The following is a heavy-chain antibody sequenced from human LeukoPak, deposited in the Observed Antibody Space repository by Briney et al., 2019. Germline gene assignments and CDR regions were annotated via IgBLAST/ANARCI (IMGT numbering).Heavy chain of an antibody. V-gene: IGHV4-39*07. Sequence: PSETLSLTCTVSGGSISSYYWSWIRQPPGKGLEWIGSIYYSGSTYYNPSLKSRVTISVDTSKNQFSLKLSSVTAADTAVYYCASSTVTTGAFDIWGQGTMVTVSS. CDR2: IYYSGST. CDR1: GGSISSYY. J-gene: IGHJ3*02. D-gene: IGHD4-11*01. CDR3: ASSTVTTGAFDI.